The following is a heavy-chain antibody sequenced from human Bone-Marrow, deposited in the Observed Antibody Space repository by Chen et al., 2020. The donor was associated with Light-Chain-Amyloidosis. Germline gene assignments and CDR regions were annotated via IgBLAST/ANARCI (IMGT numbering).Heavy chain of an antibody. D-gene: IGHD2-21*01. V-gene: IGHV3-30*18. CDR1: GFTFSSYG. Sequence: QVQLVESGGGVVQPGRSLRLSCAASGFTFSSYGMHWVRQAPGKGLEWVAVISYDGSNKYYADSVKGRFTISRDNSKNTLYLQMNSLRAEDTAVYDCAKDCGGVGHYYYYYGMDVWGQGTTVTVSS. CDR2: ISYDGSNK. CDR3: AKDCGGVGHYYYYYGMDV. J-gene: IGHJ6*02.